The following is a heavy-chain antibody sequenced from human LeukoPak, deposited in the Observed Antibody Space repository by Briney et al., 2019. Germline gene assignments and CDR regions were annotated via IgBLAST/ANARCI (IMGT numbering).Heavy chain of an antibody. D-gene: IGHD2-2*01. CDR3: ASVVVPAAIQGWSDP. CDR2: IYHSGST. CDR1: GYSISSGYY. J-gene: IGHJ5*02. Sequence: SETLSLTCAVSGYSISSGYYWGWIRQPPGKGLEWIGSIYHSGSTYYNPSLKSRVTISVDTSKNQFSLKLSSVTAADTAVYYCASVVVPAAIQGWSDPWGQGTLVTVSS. V-gene: IGHV4-38-2*01.